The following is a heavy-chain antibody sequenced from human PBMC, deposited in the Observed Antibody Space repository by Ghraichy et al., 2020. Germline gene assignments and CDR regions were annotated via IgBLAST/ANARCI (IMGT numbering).Heavy chain of an antibody. Sequence: GESLNISCAASGFTFSSYWMSWVRQAPGKGLEWVANIKQDGSEKYYVDSVKGRFTISRDNAKNSLYLQMNSLRAEDTAVYYCARGWLRPYGEYYYYGMDVWGQGTTVTVSS. CDR1: GFTFSSYW. D-gene: IGHD5-12*01. CDR3: ARGWLRPYGEYYYYGMDV. CDR2: IKQDGSEK. V-gene: IGHV3-7*01. J-gene: IGHJ6*02.